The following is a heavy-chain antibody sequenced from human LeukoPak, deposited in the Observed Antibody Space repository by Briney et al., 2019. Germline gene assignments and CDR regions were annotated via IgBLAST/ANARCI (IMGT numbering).Heavy chain of an antibody. Sequence: PSQTLSLICTASGGSISSGGYYWSWIRQHPGKGLEWIGHIAESGSTYYSPSLKSRVTISVDTSKSQFSLKLSSVTAADTAVYYCARVDYYPSGTYINWFDPWGQGTQVTVSS. D-gene: IGHD3-10*01. J-gene: IGHJ5*02. CDR1: GGSISSGGYY. V-gene: IGHV4-31*03. CDR3: ARVDYYPSGTYINWFDP. CDR2: IAESGST.